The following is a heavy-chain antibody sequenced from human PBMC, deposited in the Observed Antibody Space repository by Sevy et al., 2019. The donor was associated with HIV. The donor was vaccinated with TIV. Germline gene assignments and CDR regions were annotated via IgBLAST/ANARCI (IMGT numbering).Heavy chain of an antibody. D-gene: IGHD3-16*01. CDR2: ISSSSSYI. CDR3: ARDRDMITLGVGEALDI. CDR1: GFTFSSYS. V-gene: IGHV3-21*01. Sequence: GGSLRLSCAASGFTFSSYSMNWVRQAPGKGLEWVSSISSSSSYIYYADSVRGRFTISRDNAKNSLYLQMNSLRAEDTAVYYCARDRDMITLGVGEALDIWGQGTMVTVSS. J-gene: IGHJ3*02.